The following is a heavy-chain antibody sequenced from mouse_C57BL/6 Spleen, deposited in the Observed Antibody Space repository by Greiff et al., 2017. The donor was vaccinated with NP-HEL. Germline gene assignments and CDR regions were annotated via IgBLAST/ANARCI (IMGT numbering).Heavy chain of an antibody. CDR1: GYSFTGYY. Sequence: VQLQQPGPELVKPGASVKISCKASGYSFTGYYMNWVKQSPEKSLEWIGEINPSTGGTTYNQKFKAKATLTVDKSSSTAYMQLKSLTSEDSAVYYCARKWDVYYYDMDYWGEGTSVTVYS. CDR3: ARKWDVYYYDMDY. J-gene: IGHJ4*01. CDR2: INPSTGGT. D-gene: IGHD1-3*01. V-gene: IGHV1-42*01.